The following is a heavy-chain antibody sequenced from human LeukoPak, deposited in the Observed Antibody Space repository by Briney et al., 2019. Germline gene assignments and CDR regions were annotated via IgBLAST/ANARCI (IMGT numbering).Heavy chain of an antibody. CDR1: EFTFSNYA. CDR3: ARNAFRGSGSYGYFQH. J-gene: IGHJ1*01. Sequence: GSLRLSCAASEFTFSNYALHWIRQPPGKGLEWIGEINHSGSTNYNPSLKSRVTISVDTSKNQFSLKLSSVTAADTAVYYCARNAFRGSGSYGYFQHWGQGTLVTVSS. D-gene: IGHD3-10*01. V-gene: IGHV4-34*01. CDR2: INHSGST.